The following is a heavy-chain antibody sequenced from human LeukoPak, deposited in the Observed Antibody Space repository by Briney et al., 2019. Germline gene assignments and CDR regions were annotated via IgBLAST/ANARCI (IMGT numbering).Heavy chain of an antibody. CDR1: GYTFTRNF. V-gene: IGHV1-46*01. J-gene: IGHJ4*02. CDR2: FSPSGGSA. D-gene: IGHD3-22*01. CDR3: ARDFGRYYYDSSGYFDY. Sequence: ASVKVSCKASGYTFTRNFMHWVRQAPGHGLEWMGVFSPSGGSATYSQNFQGRVTMTRDTSTSTVYMEMSSLRSEDTAVYYCARDFGRYYYDSSGYFDYWGQGTLVTVSS.